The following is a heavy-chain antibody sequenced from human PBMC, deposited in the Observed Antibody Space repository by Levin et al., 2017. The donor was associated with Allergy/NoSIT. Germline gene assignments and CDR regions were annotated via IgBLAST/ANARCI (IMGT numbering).Heavy chain of an antibody. CDR1: GGSISSTNW. J-gene: IGHJ4*02. D-gene: IGHD3-22*01. Sequence: SETLSLTCTVSGGSISSTNWWSWVRQPPGQGLEWIGEIYHSGSTNYNPSLKSRVTISVDKSKNQFSLKLSSVTAADTAVYYCARKGYYDNLMLYWGQGTLVTVSS. CDR2: IYHSGST. CDR3: ARKGYYDNLMLY. V-gene: IGHV4-4*02.